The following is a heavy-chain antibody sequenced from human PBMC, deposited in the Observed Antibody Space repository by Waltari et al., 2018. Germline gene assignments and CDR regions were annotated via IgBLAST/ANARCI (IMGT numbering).Heavy chain of an antibody. Sequence: QVQLVQSGAEVKKPGSSVKVSCKASGGTFSSYTISWVRQAPGQGLEWMGRIIPILGIANYAQKFQGRVTITADKSTSTAYMELSSLRSEDTAVYYCARVLRLKGITMVRGALTDDAFDIWGQGTMVTVSS. D-gene: IGHD3-10*01. CDR3: ARVLRLKGITMVRGALTDDAFDI. CDR2: IIPILGIA. CDR1: GGTFSSYT. V-gene: IGHV1-69*02. J-gene: IGHJ3*02.